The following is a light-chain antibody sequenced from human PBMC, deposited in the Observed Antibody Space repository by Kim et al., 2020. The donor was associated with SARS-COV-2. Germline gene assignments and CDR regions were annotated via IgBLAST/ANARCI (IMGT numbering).Light chain of an antibody. CDR2: DAS. V-gene: IGKV3D-20*01. CDR1: QSVSSRY. J-gene: IGKJ4*01. CDR3: QQYDSSPLT. Sequence: PGERATLSCGASQSVSSRYVAWYQQKPGLAPRLLIYDASNRATGIPDRFSGSGSGTEFTLTISRLEPEDFAVYYCQQYDSSPLTFGGGTKVDIK.